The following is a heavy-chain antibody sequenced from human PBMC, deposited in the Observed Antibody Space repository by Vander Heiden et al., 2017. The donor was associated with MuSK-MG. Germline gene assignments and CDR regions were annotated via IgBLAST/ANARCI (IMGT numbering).Heavy chain of an antibody. Sequence: EVQLVESGGGSVQPGGSLRLSCAASGLTLNSYGTHWVRQAPGKGLVWVSRINSDGSRTSYADSVRGRFTISTDNAKNTLYLQMNSLRAEDTAVYYCARGRSYYNYYMDVWGKGTTVTVSS. J-gene: IGHJ6*03. CDR1: GLTLNSYG. D-gene: IGHD3-10*01. V-gene: IGHV3-74*01. CDR3: ARGRSYYNYYMDV. CDR2: INSDGSRT.